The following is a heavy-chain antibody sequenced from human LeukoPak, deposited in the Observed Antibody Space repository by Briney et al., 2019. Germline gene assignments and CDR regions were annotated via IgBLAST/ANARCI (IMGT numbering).Heavy chain of an antibody. Sequence: PSQTLSLTCTVSGGSISSADYYWSWIRQPPGKGLEWIGYIFYSGSTYYNPSLKSRVTISVDTSKKQFSLKLTSVTAADTAVYYCARETYYFGSSYVDQWGQGTLVTVSS. D-gene: IGHD3-10*01. J-gene: IGHJ4*02. CDR3: ARETYYFGSSYVDQ. CDR2: IFYSGST. V-gene: IGHV4-30-4*01. CDR1: GGSISSADYY.